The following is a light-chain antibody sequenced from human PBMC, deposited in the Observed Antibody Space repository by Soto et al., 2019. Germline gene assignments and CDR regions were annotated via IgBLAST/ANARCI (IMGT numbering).Light chain of an antibody. J-gene: IGLJ1*01. CDR3: SSYTSSAPFYV. CDR2: DVN. Sequence: QSALTQPASVSGSPGQSITISCTGASTDVGGYDYVSWYQQHPGQAPKLMIYDVNNRPSGVSYRFSGSKSGDTASLTISGLQAEDDADYYCSSYTSSAPFYVFGTGTKLTVL. CDR1: STDVGGYDY. V-gene: IGLV2-14*03.